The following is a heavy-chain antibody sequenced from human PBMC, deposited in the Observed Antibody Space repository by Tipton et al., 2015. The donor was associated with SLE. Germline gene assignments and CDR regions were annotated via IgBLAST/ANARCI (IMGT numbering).Heavy chain of an antibody. CDR2: IDPSDSDT. CDR1: GYSFTSYW. D-gene: IGHD1-26*01. V-gene: IGHV5-10-1*04. CDR3: ARRDSGSSGGFDY. J-gene: IGHJ4*02. Sequence: VQLVQSGAEVKKPGESLRISCKGSGYSFTSYWISWVRQMPGKGLEWMGRIDPSDSDTRYGPSFQGQVTISADRSISTAYLQWSSLKASDTAMYYCARRDSGSSGGFDYWGQGSLVTVSS.